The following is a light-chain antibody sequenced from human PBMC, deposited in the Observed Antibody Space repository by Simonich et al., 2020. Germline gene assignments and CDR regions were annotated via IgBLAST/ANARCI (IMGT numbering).Light chain of an antibody. CDR1: SSDVGGYNY. J-gene: IGLJ3*02. V-gene: IGLV2-14*01. CDR3: SSYTSSSTLV. CDR2: DVS. Sequence: QSALTQPVSVSGSPGQSITISCTGTSSDVGGYNYVSWYQQHPGQAPKLMIYDVSNRPSGVSNRFSVSKSGNTASLTISGLQAEDEADYYCSSYTSSSTLVFGGGTKLTVL.